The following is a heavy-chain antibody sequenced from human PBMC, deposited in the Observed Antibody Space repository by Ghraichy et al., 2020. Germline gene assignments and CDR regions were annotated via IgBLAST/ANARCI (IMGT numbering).Heavy chain of an antibody. CDR1: GFTFSSYA. CDR3: AKDGYSSSWYKNYFDY. Sequence: GSLRLSCAASGFTFSSYAMSWVRQAPGKGLEWVSAISGSGGSTYYADSVKGRFTISRDNSKNTLYLQMNSLRAEDTAVYYCAKDGYSSSWYKNYFDYWGQGTLVTVSS. CDR2: ISGSGGST. D-gene: IGHD6-13*01. V-gene: IGHV3-23*01. J-gene: IGHJ4*02.